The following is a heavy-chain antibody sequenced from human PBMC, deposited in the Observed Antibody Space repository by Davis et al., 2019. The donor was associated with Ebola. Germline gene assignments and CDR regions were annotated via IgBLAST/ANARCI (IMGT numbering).Heavy chain of an antibody. V-gene: IGHV3-9*01. CDR3: ARTRGNYDFWSGYPHDSHYYYYMDV. CDR1: GFIFSSYA. CDR2: ISWNGGSI. D-gene: IGHD3-3*01. J-gene: IGHJ6*03. Sequence: PGGSLRLSCAASGFIFSSYAMSWVRQAPGKGLEWVSGISWNGGSIGYADSVKGRLTISRDNAKNSLYLQMNSLRAEDTAVYYCARTRGNYDFWSGYPHDSHYYYYMDVWGKGTTVTVSS.